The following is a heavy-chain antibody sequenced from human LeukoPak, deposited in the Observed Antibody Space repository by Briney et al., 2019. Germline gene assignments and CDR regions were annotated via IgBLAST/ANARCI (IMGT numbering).Heavy chain of an antibody. Sequence: GSLRLSCAASGFTFSDYMSWIRQAPGKGLEWVSYISSSGSTIYYADSVKGRFTISRDNAKNSLYLQMNSLRAEDTAVYYCARDRVAGYTTYWGQGTLVTVSS. J-gene: IGHJ4*02. D-gene: IGHD6-19*01. CDR3: ARDRVAGYTTY. V-gene: IGHV3-11*01. CDR1: GFTFSDY. CDR2: ISSSGSTI.